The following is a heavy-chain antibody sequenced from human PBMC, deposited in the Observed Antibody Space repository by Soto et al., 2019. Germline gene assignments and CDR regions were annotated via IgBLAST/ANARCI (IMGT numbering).Heavy chain of an antibody. CDR1: GFTFSSYG. CDR3: ARPSDATMGTTNFDS. D-gene: IGHD5-18*01. CDR2: IWYDGSDE. J-gene: IGHJ4*02. Sequence: GASLKISCAASGFTFSSYGMHWVRQAPGKGLEWVAVIWYDGSDEYYADSVKGRFTISRDNSKNTLYLRMNNLRAEDTAVYYCARPSDATMGTTNFDSWGQGTLVTVSS. V-gene: IGHV3-33*01.